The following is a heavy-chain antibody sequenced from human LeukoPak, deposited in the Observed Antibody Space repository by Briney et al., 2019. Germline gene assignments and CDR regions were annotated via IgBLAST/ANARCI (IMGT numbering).Heavy chain of an antibody. D-gene: IGHD1-26*01. V-gene: IGHV3-11*01. CDR1: GFPFSDFH. CDR3: ARLSGTYSRGGDH. J-gene: IGHJ4*02. Sequence: GSLSLSCTASGFPFSDFHMSWIRQAPGKGLEWVSHISGSGYAIHHPGSVKGRFTISRDNAKNSLYLQMNSLRVEDSAVYYCARLSGTYSRGGDHWGQGTLVTVSS. CDR2: ISGSGYAI.